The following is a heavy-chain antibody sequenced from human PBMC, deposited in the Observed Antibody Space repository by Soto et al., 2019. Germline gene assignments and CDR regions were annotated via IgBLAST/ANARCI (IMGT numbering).Heavy chain of an antibody. V-gene: IGHV3-23*01. CDR1: GFTFSSCA. Sequence: GGSLRLSCAASGFTFSSCAMGWVRQAPGKGLEWVSDIIDSGASTYYADSVKGRFTISRDNSKSTLYLQMNSLRAEDTALYYCEKGRSYYYYSGVDVWGQGTTVTVSS. CDR2: IIDSGAST. CDR3: EKGRSYYYYSGVDV. J-gene: IGHJ6*02.